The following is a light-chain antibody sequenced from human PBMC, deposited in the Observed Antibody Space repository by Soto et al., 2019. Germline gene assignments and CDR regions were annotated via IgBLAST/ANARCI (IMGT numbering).Light chain of an antibody. J-gene: IGLJ2*01. Sequence: QYALTQPASVSGSPGQSITISCTGTTSDVGDYNSVSWYQQHPDKAPNLMIYEVSNRPSGVSNRFSGSKSGNTASLTISGLQAEDEADYYCSSHTSSSTLVFGGGTKLTVL. CDR3: SSHTSSSTLV. CDR1: TSDVGDYNS. CDR2: EVS. V-gene: IGLV2-14*01.